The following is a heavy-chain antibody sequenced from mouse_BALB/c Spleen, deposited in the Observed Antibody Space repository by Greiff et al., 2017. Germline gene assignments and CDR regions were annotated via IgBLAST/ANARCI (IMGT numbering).Heavy chain of an antibody. CDR3: ARDDYDGAWFAY. J-gene: IGHJ3*01. CDR2: IWAGGST. CDR1: GFSLTSYG. Sequence: QVQLKQSGPGLVAPSQSLSITCTVSGFSLTSYGVHWVRQPPGKGLEWLGVIWAGGSTNYNSALMSRLSISKDNSKSQVFLKMNSLQTDDTAMDYCARDDYDGAWFAYWGQGTLVTVSA. V-gene: IGHV2-9*02. D-gene: IGHD2-4*01.